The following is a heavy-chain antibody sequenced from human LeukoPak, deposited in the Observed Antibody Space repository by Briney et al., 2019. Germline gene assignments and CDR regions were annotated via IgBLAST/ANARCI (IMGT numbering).Heavy chain of an antibody. CDR1: GYSFTTHW. J-gene: IGHJ4*02. D-gene: IGHD6-19*01. Sequence: PGESLKISCKGSGYSFTTHWIGWVRQMPGKGLEWMGIYSPSFQGQVTISADKSISTAYLQWSSLKASDTAMYYCATYSSGWGAFDYWGQGTLVTVSS. V-gene: IGHV5-51*01. CDR3: ATYSSGWGAFDY.